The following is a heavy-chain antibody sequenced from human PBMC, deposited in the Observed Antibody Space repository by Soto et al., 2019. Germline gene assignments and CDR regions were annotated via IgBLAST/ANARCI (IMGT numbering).Heavy chain of an antibody. J-gene: IGHJ4*02. V-gene: IGHV3-15*07. D-gene: IGHD3-22*01. CDR2: IKSKTDGGTT. CDR1: GFTFSNAW. CDR3: TTDPLFYYYDSSGPVDY. Sequence: GGSRRLPYAASGFTFSNAWMNWVRQAPGKGLEWVGRIKSKTDGGTTDYAAPVKGRFTISRDDSKNTLYLQMNSLKTEDTAVYYCTTDPLFYYYDSSGPVDYWGQGTLVTVSS.